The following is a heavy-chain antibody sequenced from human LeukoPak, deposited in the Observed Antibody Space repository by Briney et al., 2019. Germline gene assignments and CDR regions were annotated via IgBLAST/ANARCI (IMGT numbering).Heavy chain of an antibody. D-gene: IGHD5-24*01. CDR2: IKEDGTET. CDR3: AKEGRSLQTY. Sequence: GGSLRLSCAASGFMFSSNWMSWDRLAPGKGLEWVANIKEDGTETYYVDSVKGRFTISRDNAKNLLYLQMNSLRVEDTAVYYCAKEGRSLQTYWGQGTLVTVSS. CDR1: GFMFSSNW. J-gene: IGHJ4*02. V-gene: IGHV3-7*03.